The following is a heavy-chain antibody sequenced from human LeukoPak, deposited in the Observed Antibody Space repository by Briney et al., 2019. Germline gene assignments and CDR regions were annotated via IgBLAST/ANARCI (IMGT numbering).Heavy chain of an antibody. CDR1: GFTFSNYA. D-gene: IGHD5-12*01. J-gene: IGHJ4*02. Sequence: GGSLRLSCAASGFTFSNYAMSWVRQAPGKGLEWVSVIFGSIGSTFYADSVKGRFTIFRDNSKNTLYLQMNSLRAESTAVYYCSKWGYDYVEIAYFDFWGQGTLVTVSS. CDR2: IFGSIGST. V-gene: IGHV3-23*01. CDR3: SKWGYDYVEIAYFDF.